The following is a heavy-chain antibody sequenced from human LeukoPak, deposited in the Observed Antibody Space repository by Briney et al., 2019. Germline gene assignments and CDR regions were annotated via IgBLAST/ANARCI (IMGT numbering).Heavy chain of an antibody. V-gene: IGHV3-30-3*01. J-gene: IGHJ4*02. CDR2: ISYDGSNK. Sequence: GGSLRLSCAASGFTFSSCAMHWVRQAPGKGLEWVAVISYDGSNKYYADSVKGRFTISRDNSKNTLYLQMNSLRAEDTAVYYCARERANYFDYWGQGTLVTVSS. CDR3: ARERANYFDY. CDR1: GFTFSSCA. D-gene: IGHD5-12*01.